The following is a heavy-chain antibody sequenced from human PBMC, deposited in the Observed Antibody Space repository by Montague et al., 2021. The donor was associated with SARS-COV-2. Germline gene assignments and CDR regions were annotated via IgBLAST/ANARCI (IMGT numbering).Heavy chain of an antibody. Sequence: SETLSLTCTVSGGSISSYYWSWTRQPPGKGLEWIGYMYYSGSTNYNPSLKSRVTLSVDTSKNQFSLKLSSATAADTAVYYCARDFDYWGQGTLVTVSS. J-gene: IGHJ4*02. CDR2: MYYSGST. V-gene: IGHV4-59*13. CDR3: ARDFDY. CDR1: GGSISSYY.